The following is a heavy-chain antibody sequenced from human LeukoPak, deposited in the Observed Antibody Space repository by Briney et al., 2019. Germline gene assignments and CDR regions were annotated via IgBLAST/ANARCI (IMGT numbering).Heavy chain of an antibody. CDR3: ARDRVRVGATPDYYYYYMDV. Sequence: AGGSLRLSCAASGFTVSSNYMSWVRQAPGKGLEWVSVIYIGGSTYYADSVKGRFTISRDNSKNTLYLQMNSLRAEDTAVYYCARDRVRVGATPDYYYYYMDVWGKGTTVTISS. D-gene: IGHD1-26*01. V-gene: IGHV3-53*01. CDR2: IYIGGST. J-gene: IGHJ6*03. CDR1: GFTVSSNY.